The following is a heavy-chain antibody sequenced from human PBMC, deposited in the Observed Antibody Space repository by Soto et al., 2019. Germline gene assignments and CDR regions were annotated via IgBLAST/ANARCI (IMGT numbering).Heavy chain of an antibody. CDR3: ARESSGYSSYFDY. D-gene: IGHD5-12*01. Sequence: PGGSLRLSCAASGFTVNSYGMSWVRQAPGKGLEWVSSISIDGSSTTYADSVKGRFTISRDYAKNTVYLQMTSLRAEDTAVYYCARESSGYSSYFDYWGQGTLVTVSS. CDR1: GFTVNSYG. CDR2: ISIDGSST. J-gene: IGHJ4*02. V-gene: IGHV3-74*01.